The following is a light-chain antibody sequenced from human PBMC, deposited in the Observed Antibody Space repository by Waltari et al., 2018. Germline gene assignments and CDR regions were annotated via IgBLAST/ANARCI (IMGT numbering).Light chain of an antibody. CDR3: QTWDSSIVV. CDR1: HLGDNY. Sequence: SYEVTQPPSVSVSPGQTASITCSGNHLGDNYAFWYQQKPGQSPVPVIYQDNKRPSGIPERFSGSTSGDTATLTIRGTQAIDEADYYCQTWDSSIVVFGGGTKLTVL. J-gene: IGLJ2*01. CDR2: QDN. V-gene: IGLV3-1*01.